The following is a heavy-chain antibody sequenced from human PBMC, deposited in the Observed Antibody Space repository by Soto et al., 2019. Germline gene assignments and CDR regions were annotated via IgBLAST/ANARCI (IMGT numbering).Heavy chain of an antibody. CDR3: AREVDEIRVLGMDV. D-gene: IGHD2-15*01. CDR2: INPNSGGT. V-gene: IGHV1-2*02. Sequence: ASVKVSCKASGYTFTGYYMHWVRQAPGQGLEWMGWINPNSGGTNYAQEFQGRVTMTRDTSISTAYMELSRLRSDDTAVYYCAREVDEIRVLGMDVWGQGTTVTVSS. CDR1: GYTFTGYY. J-gene: IGHJ6*02.